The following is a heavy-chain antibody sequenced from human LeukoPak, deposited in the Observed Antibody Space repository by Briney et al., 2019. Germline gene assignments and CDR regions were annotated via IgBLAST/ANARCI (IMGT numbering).Heavy chain of an antibody. D-gene: IGHD3-10*02. J-gene: IGHJ3*02. V-gene: IGHV5-51*01. CDR2: IFPGDSDT. CDR3: ARHEDMLLDAFDI. CDR1: GYSFSTYW. Sequence: GESLKISCKGSGYSFSTYWIAWVRQMPGKGLEWVGIIFPGDSDTTYSPSFEGQVTISADKSINTASLQWSSLKASDTAMYYCARHEDMLLDAFDIWGQGTMVTVSS.